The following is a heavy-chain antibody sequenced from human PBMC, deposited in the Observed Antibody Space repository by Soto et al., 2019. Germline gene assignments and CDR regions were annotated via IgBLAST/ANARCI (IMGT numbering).Heavy chain of an antibody. CDR2: IYYSGST. D-gene: IGHD5-18*01. V-gene: IGHV4-39*01. J-gene: IGHJ4*02. CDR3: ARPRGYSYGYIDY. CDR1: GGSISSSSYY. Sequence: SETLSLTCTVCGGSISSSSYYWGWIRQPPGKGLEWIGSIYYSGSTYYNPSLKSRVTISVDTSKNQFSLKLSSVTAADTAVYYCARPRGYSYGYIDYWGQGTLVTVST.